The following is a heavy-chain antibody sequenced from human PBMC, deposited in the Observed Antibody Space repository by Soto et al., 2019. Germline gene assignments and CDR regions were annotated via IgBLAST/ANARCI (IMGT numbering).Heavy chain of an antibody. V-gene: IGHV4-31*03. Sequence: SETLSLTCTVSGGSISSGGYYWSWIRQHPGKGLEWIGYIYYSGSTYYNPSLKSRVTISVDTSKNQFSLKLSSVTAADTAVYYCARDIRLTGDAFDIWGQGIMVTVSS. D-gene: IGHD3-9*01. CDR3: ARDIRLTGDAFDI. CDR2: IYYSGST. J-gene: IGHJ3*02. CDR1: GGSISSGGYY.